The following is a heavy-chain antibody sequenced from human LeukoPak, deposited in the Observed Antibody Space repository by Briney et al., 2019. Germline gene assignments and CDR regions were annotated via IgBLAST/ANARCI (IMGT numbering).Heavy chain of an antibody. D-gene: IGHD4-11*01. CDR3: ARHHYSNSENWCDP. J-gene: IGHJ5*02. V-gene: IGHV4-39*01. CDR2: IYYSGST. CDR1: GGSISSSSYY. Sequence: SETLSLTWTVSGGSISSSSYYWGWIRQPPGRGLEWIGSIYYSGSTYYNPSLKSRVTISVDTSKNQFSLKLSSVTAADTAVYYCARHHYSNSENWCDPWGQGTLVTVS.